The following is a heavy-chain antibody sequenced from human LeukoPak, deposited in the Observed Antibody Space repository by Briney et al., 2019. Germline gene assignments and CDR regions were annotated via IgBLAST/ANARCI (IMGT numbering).Heavy chain of an antibody. V-gene: IGHV3-48*04. CDR2: ISGSSDAI. J-gene: IGHJ4*02. CDR3: ARGVDY. Sequence: GGSLRLSCAASGFTFSNYNMNWVRQAPGKGLEWVSHISGSSDAIFYADSVKGRFTISRDNAKNSLYLQMNSLRAEDTAVYYCARGVDYWGQGILVTVSS. CDR1: GFTFSNYN.